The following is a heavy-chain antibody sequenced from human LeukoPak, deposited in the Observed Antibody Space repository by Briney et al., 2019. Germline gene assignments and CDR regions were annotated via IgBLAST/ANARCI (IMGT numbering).Heavy chain of an antibody. CDR3: AREVSSSWSQDFDY. CDR2: VYSGGST. D-gene: IGHD6-13*01. Sequence: SGGSLRLSCTASGFTVSSNYMSWVRQAPGKGLEWVSIVYSGGSTYYADSVKGRFTVSRDNSKNTLYLQMNSLRAEDTAVYYCAREVSSSWSQDFDYWGQGTLVTVSS. CDR1: GFTVSSNY. V-gene: IGHV3-53*05. J-gene: IGHJ4*02.